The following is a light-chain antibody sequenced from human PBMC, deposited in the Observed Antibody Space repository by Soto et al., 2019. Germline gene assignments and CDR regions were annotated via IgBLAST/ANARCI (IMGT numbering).Light chain of an antibody. J-gene: IGLJ2*01. Sequence: QSALTQPASVSGSPGQSITISCTGTSSDVGAFNYVSWYQQHPGKAPRLMIYDVSNRPSGVSNRFSGSKSGNTASLTISGLQVEDEADYYCSSYRHSRTVVFGGGTKLTVL. CDR3: SSYRHSRTVV. CDR2: DVS. CDR1: SSDVGAFNY. V-gene: IGLV2-14*01.